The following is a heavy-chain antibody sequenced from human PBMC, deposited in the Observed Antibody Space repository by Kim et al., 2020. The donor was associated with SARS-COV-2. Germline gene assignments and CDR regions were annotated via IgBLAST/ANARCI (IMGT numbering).Heavy chain of an antibody. J-gene: IGHJ4*02. CDR2: ICYSGSTY. V-gene: IGHV4-39*01. D-gene: IGHD6-13*01. CDR3: ARHRSYSSSWSPFGY. Sequence: SETLSLTCTVSGGSISSSSYYWGWIRQPPGKGLEWIGSICYSGSTYYYNPSLKSRVTISVDTSKNQFSLKLSSVTAADTAVYYCARHRSYSSSWSPFGYWGQGPLVTVSS. CDR1: GGSISSSSYY.